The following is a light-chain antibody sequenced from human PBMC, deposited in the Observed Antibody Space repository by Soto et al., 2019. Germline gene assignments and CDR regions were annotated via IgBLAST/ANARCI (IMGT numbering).Light chain of an antibody. V-gene: IGKV3-20*01. CDR3: QQYGDLPFT. CDR1: QSITIKS. J-gene: IGKJ3*01. CDR2: AAS. Sequence: EVVLTQSPGTLSLSPGERAALSCRASQSITIKSFAWYQQKFGHTPRLLIYAASTMASGIPDRFSGSGSGTEFVLTISRLEPEDFAVYYCQQYGDLPFTFGPGTKVDLK.